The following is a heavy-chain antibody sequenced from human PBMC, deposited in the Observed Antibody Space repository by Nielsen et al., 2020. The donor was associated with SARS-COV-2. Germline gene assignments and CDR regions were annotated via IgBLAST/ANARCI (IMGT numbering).Heavy chain of an antibody. CDR1: GYTFTSYG. V-gene: IGHV1-24*01. CDR2: FDPEDGET. J-gene: IGHJ4*02. Sequence: ASVKVSCKASGYTFTSYGISWVRQAPGKGLEWMGGFDPEDGETIYAQKFQGRVTMTEDTSTDTAYMELSSLRSEDTAVYYCATVPNYSNYSPLGYWGQGTLVTVSS. CDR3: ATVPNYSNYSPLGY. D-gene: IGHD4-11*01.